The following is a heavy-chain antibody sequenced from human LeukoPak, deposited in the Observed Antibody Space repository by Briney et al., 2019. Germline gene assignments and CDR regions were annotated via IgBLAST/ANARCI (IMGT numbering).Heavy chain of an antibody. D-gene: IGHD6-19*01. J-gene: IGHJ5*02. CDR2: IKRDGSEK. Sequence: GGSLRLSCAASGFTFSTYWMSWVRQAPGKGPEWVANIKRDGSEKDYMGSVRGRFTVSRDNAKNSLYLQMDSLRVEDTAIYYCARGSSGWNADHWGQGTLVTVSS. CDR1: GFTFSTYW. V-gene: IGHV3-7*01. CDR3: ARGSSGWNADH.